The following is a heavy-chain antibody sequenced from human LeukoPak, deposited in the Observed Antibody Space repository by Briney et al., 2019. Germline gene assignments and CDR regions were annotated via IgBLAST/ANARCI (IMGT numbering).Heavy chain of an antibody. Sequence: GGSLRLSCAASGFIVSSNYMSWVRQTPGKGLEWVSVIHSGGTIYYAGSVKGRFTISRDHPRNTVYLQMNNLRAEDTALYYCARLKDVAVAGIGSHDFWGQGTMVTVSS. J-gene: IGHJ3*01. CDR1: GFIVSSNY. D-gene: IGHD6-13*01. CDR2: IHSGGTI. CDR3: ARLKDVAVAGIGSHDF. V-gene: IGHV3-53*01.